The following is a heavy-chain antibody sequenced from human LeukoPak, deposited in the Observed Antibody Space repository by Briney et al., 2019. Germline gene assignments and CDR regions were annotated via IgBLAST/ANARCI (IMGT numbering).Heavy chain of an antibody. CDR2: IYYSGST. V-gene: IGHV4-39*07. J-gene: IGHJ4*02. Sequence: SETLSLTCTVSGGSISSSSYYWGWIRQPPGKGLEWIGSIYYSGSTNYNPSLKSRVTISVDTSENQFSLKLSSVTAADTAVYYCARDIGIEIDYWGQGTLVTVSS. CDR1: GGSISSSSYY. CDR3: ARDIGIEIDY. D-gene: IGHD1-26*01.